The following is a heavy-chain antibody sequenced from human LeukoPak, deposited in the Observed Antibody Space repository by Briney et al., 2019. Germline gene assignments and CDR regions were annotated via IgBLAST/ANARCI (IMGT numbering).Heavy chain of an antibody. CDR3: ARDRPGYGYYDFWSGYYGFDY. D-gene: IGHD3-3*01. CDR1: GFTFSSYW. Sequence: GGSLRLSCAASGFTFSSYWMSWVRQAPGKGLEWVANIKQDGSEKYYVDSVKGRFTISRDNAKNSLYLQMNSLRAEDTAVYYCARDRPGYGYYDFWSGYYGFDYWGQGTLVTVSS. J-gene: IGHJ4*02. CDR2: IKQDGSEK. V-gene: IGHV3-7*01.